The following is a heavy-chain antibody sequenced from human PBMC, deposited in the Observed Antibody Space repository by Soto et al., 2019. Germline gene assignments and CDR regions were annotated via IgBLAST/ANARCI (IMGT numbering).Heavy chain of an antibody. D-gene: IGHD1-26*01. J-gene: IGHJ4*02. Sequence: QVQLVQSGAEVKKPGASVKVSCKASGYTFTSYAMHWVRQAPGQRLEWMGWINAGNGNTKYSQKFQGRDTITRDTSASTAYMELSSLRSEDTAVYYCARLQGEWELLPIGFDYWGQGTLVTVSS. CDR3: ARLQGEWELLPIGFDY. CDR2: INAGNGNT. V-gene: IGHV1-3*01. CDR1: GYTFTSYA.